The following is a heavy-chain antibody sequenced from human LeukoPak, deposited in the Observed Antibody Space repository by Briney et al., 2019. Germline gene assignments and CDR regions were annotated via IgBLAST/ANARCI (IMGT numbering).Heavy chain of an antibody. J-gene: IGHJ3*02. CDR3: ARDFWARYYGAIPRGDAFDI. CDR2: IYYSGST. V-gene: IGHV4-59*01. D-gene: IGHD4-17*01. Sequence: SETLSLTCTVSGGSISRYYWSWIRQPPGKGLEWIVYIYYSGSTNYNPSLQSRVTISVDTPKNQFSLKLSSVTAADTAVYYCARDFWARYYGAIPRGDAFDIWGQGTMVTVSS. CDR1: GGSISRYY.